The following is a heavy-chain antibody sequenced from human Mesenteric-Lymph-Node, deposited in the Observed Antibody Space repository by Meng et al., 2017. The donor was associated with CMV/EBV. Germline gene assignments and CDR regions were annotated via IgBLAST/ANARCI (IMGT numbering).Heavy chain of an antibody. CDR2: IYHSGNT. V-gene: IGHV4-38-2*02. CDR3: ARDDPWYFDL. CDR1: GGSISSGYY. Sequence: SETLSLTCTVSGGSISSGYYWGWIRQPPGKGLEWIGTIYHSGNTYYNPSLKSRVTISVDSSKNHFSLRLTSVTAADTAMYYCARDDPWYFDLWGRGTLVTVSS. J-gene: IGHJ2*01.